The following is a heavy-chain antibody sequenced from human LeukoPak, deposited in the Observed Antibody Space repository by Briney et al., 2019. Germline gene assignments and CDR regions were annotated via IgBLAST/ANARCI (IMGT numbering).Heavy chain of an antibody. CDR3: ARGEYSSFGY. J-gene: IGHJ4*02. D-gene: IGHD6-13*01. V-gene: IGHV1-46*01. CDR1: GFTFTNYN. CDR2: INPSGGST. Sequence: ASVKVSCKASGFTFTNYNMHWVRQAPGQGLEWMGIINPSGGSTNYAQNFQARVTMTRDTSISTAYMELSRLRSDDTAVYYCARGEYSSFGYWGQGTLVTVSS.